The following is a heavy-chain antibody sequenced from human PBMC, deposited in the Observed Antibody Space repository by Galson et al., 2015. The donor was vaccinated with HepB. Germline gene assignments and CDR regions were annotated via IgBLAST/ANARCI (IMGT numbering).Heavy chain of an antibody. CDR2: ISYDGTNK. V-gene: IGHV3-30-3*01. CDR3: ANSGAGFGSGTYLAFHV. J-gene: IGHJ3*01. D-gene: IGHD3-10*01. Sequence: SLRLSCAASGFTFSNYAIHWVRQAPGKGLEWVAVISYDGTNKYYAHSVKGRFTISRDNSQNTLYLQMDSLRAEDTALYYCANSGAGFGSGTYLAFHVWGQGTRVTVSS. CDR1: GFTFSNYA.